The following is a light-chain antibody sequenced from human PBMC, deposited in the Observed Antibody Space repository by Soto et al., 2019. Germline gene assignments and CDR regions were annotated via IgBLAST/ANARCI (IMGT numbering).Light chain of an antibody. CDR2: AAS. J-gene: IGKJ5*01. CDR3: QQLNNYPAIT. CDR1: QSISSY. V-gene: IGKV1-39*01. Sequence: DIQMTQTPSSLSASVGDRVTITCRASQSISSYLNWYQQKPGKAPKLLIYAASSLQSGVPSRFSGSGSGTDFTLTISCLQSEDFATYYCQQLNNYPAITFGPGTRLEI.